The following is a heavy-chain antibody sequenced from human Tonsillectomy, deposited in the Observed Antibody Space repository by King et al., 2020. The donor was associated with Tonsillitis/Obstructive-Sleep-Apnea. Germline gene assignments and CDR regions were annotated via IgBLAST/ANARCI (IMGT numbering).Heavy chain of an antibody. D-gene: IGHD3-10*01. CDR1: GFTFSNYW. Sequence: VQLVESGGGLVQPGGSLRLSCAASGFTFSNYWVYWVRQAPGKGLEWVANIKQDGSEEYYVDSVKGRFTISRDNAKKSLYLQMNSLRAEDTAVYYCARDKAGGWYFDLWGRGTLVTVSS. J-gene: IGHJ2*01. CDR3: ARDKAGGWYFDL. CDR2: IKQDGSEE. V-gene: IGHV3-7*03.